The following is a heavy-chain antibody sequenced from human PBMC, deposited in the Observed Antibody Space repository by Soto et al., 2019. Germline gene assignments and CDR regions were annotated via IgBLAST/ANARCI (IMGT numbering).Heavy chain of an antibody. CDR3: AKDITGNDYYYYYMDV. CDR2: ISGSGGST. V-gene: IGHV3-23*01. CDR1: GFTFSSYA. J-gene: IGHJ6*03. D-gene: IGHD1-1*01. Sequence: GGSLRLSCAASGFTFSSYAMSWVRQAPGKGLEWVSAISGSGGSTYYADSVKGRFTISRDNSKNTLYLQMNSLRAEDTAVYYCAKDITGNDYYYYYMDVWGKGTTVTVSS.